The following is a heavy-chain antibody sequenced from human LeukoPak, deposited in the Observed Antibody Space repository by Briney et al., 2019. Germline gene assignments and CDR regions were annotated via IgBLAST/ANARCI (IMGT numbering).Heavy chain of an antibody. CDR2: ISSSGSTI. CDR1: GFTFSSYE. Sequence: PGGSLRLSCAASGFTFSSYEMNWVRQAPGKGLEWVSYISSSGSTIYYADSVKGRFTISRDNSKKTLFLQMGSLRAEDMAVYYCARDPGYCSNGVCYSRFDYWGQGVLVTVSS. J-gene: IGHJ4*02. V-gene: IGHV3-48*03. CDR3: ARDPGYCSNGVCYSRFDY. D-gene: IGHD2-8*01.